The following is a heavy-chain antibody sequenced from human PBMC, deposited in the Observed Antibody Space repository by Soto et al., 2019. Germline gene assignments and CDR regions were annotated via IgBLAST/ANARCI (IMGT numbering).Heavy chain of an antibody. D-gene: IGHD6-13*01. CDR3: ARQPAAGKFDY. Sequence: QVQLVESGGGLVKPGGSLRLSCAASGFTFSDYYMSWIRQAPGKGLEWVSYISSSSSYTNYADSVEGRFTISRDNAKNSLYLQMNSLRAEDTAVYYCARQPAAGKFDYWGQGTLVTVSS. V-gene: IGHV3-11*06. CDR1: GFTFSDYY. J-gene: IGHJ4*02. CDR2: ISSSSSYT.